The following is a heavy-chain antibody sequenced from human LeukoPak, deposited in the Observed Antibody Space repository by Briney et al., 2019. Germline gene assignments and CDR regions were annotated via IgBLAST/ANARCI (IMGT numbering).Heavy chain of an antibody. CDR2: ISGSGGST. CDR3: AKSYHYDSSGYDYFDY. CDR1: GFTFSSYA. J-gene: IGHJ4*02. V-gene: IGHV3-23*01. Sequence: GSLRLSCAASGFTFSSYAMSWVRQAPGKGLEWVSAISGSGGSTYYADSVKGRFTISRDNSKNTLYLQMNSLRAEDTAVYYCAKSYHYDSSGYDYFDYWGQGTLVTVSS. D-gene: IGHD3-22*01.